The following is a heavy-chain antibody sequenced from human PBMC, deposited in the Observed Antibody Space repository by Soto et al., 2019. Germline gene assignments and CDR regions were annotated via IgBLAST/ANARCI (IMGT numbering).Heavy chain of an antibody. Sequence: XGWMRLSCAASSFSFSSSGIHWVRQDPGKGLEWVAVIWYDGSNKYYADSVKGRFTISRDNSKNTLYLQMNSLRAEDTAVYYCARDVSSGPGYYYGMDVWGQGTTVTVSS. V-gene: IGHV3-33*01. J-gene: IGHJ6*02. CDR3: ARDVSSGPGYYYGMDV. CDR2: IWYDGSNK. D-gene: IGHD3-22*01. CDR1: SFSFSSSG.